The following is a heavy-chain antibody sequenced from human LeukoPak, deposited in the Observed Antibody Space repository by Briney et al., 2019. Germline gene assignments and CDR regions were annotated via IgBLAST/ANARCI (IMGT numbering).Heavy chain of an antibody. CDR1: GFTLRRYS. V-gene: IGHV3-21*01. D-gene: IGHD6-19*01. Sequence: PGCSLTLSCAASGFTLRRYSMLWVGQAAAKGLDWVSSINRSSRYRYNAYSVKGQFTISRDNAKNSLYLQMNSLRAEDMAVYSGARDRSDRLAVAGTSAFDYWGQGTLVTVSS. J-gene: IGHJ4*02. CDR3: ARDRSDRLAVAGTSAFDY. CDR2: INRSSRYR.